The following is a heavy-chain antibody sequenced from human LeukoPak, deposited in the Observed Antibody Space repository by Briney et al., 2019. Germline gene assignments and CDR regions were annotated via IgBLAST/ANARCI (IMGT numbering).Heavy chain of an antibody. D-gene: IGHD2-21*02. CDR2: INSDGSST. J-gene: IGHJ3*02. Sequence: PGGSLRLSCAASGFTFSSYWMHWVRQAPGEGLVWVSRINSDGSSTSYADSVKGRFTISRDNAKNTLYLQMNSLRAEDTAVYYCARELLDAFDIWGQGTMVTVSS. CDR3: ARELLDAFDI. V-gene: IGHV3-74*01. CDR1: GFTFSSYW.